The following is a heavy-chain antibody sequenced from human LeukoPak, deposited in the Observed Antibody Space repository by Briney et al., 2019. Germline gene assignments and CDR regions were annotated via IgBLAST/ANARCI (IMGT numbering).Heavy chain of an antibody. D-gene: IGHD3-9*01. J-gene: IGHJ4*02. CDR2: ISSSSSYI. Sequence: GGSLRLSCAASGFTFSSYSMNWVRQAPGKGLEWVSSISSSSSYIYYADSVKGRFTISRDNSKNTLYLQMNSLRAEDTAVYYCAKILSAYFDRSASFDYWGQGTLVTVSS. V-gene: IGHV3-21*04. CDR3: AKILSAYFDRSASFDY. CDR1: GFTFSSYS.